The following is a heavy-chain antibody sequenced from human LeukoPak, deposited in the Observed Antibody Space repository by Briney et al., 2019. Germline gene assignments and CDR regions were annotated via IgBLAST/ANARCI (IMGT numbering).Heavy chain of an antibody. D-gene: IGHD3-16*02. CDR3: AKVSSGPGGITFGGVIVPPFDY. Sequence: GGSLRLSCAASGFTFSSYAMSWVRQAPGKGLEWVSAISGSGGSTYYADSVKGRFTISRDNSKNTLYLQMNSLRAEDTAVYYCAKVSSGPGGITFGGVIVPPFDYWGQGTLVTVPS. CDR1: GFTFSSYA. CDR2: ISGSGGST. V-gene: IGHV3-23*01. J-gene: IGHJ4*02.